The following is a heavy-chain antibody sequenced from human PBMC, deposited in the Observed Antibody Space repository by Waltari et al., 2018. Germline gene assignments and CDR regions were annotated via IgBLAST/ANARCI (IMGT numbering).Heavy chain of an antibody. CDR3: ATVVVVDANIDV. D-gene: IGHD2-15*01. Sequence: EVQLVESGGGLVKPGGSLRLSCEAYGFSSHPYFMNWVRQAPGRGLEWVSTISSSSHYIYYADSVKGRFTISRDNAKNSLYLQMNSLRAEDTAVYYCATVVVVDANIDVWGKGTTVTVSS. V-gene: IGHV3-21*01. J-gene: IGHJ6*03. CDR2: ISSSSHYI. CDR1: GFSSHPYF.